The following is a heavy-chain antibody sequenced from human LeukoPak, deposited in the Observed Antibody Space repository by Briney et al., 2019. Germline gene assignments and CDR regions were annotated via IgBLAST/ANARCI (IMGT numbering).Heavy chain of an antibody. V-gene: IGHV4-59*01. CDR3: ARGTTVTSDY. Sequence: SETLSLTCTVSGGSIGSYYWSWIRQPPGKGLEWIGYIYYSGSTNYNPSLRSRVTISVDTSKNQFVLKLSSVTAADTAVYYCARGTTVTSDYWGQGTLVTVSS. J-gene: IGHJ4*02. CDR2: IYYSGST. D-gene: IGHD4-17*01. CDR1: GGSIGSYY.